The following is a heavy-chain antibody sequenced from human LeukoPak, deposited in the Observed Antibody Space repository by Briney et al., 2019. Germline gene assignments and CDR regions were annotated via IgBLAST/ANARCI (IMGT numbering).Heavy chain of an antibody. CDR1: GYTFTSYA. CDR3: AKHLWRDLVSLGEGYYFGY. D-gene: IGHD3-10*01. CDR2: ISYDGSNK. V-gene: IGHV3-30-3*02. J-gene: IGHJ4*02. Sequence: SCKASGYTFTSYAMHWVRQAPGKGLEWVAVISYDGSNKYYADSVKGRFTISRDNSKNTLYLQMNSLRAEDTAVYYCAKHLWRDLVSLGEGYYFGYWGQGTLVSVSS.